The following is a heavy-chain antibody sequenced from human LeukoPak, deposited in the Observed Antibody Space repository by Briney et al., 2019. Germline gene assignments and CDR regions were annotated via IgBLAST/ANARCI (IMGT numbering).Heavy chain of an antibody. CDR3: AREDPRTRVPEGMDV. CDR1: GGSISHYY. CDR2: IYYSGTT. D-gene: IGHD4/OR15-4a*01. V-gene: IGHV4-59*01. J-gene: IGHJ6*02. Sequence: PSETLSLTCTVSGGSISHYYWSWIRQPPGKGLEWIGYIYYSGTTNYNPSLKSRVTISVDTSKNQFSLKLNSVTAADTAVYYCAREDPRTRVPEGMDVWGQGTTVTVSS.